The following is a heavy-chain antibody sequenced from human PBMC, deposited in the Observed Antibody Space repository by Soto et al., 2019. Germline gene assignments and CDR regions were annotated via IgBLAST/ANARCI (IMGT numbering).Heavy chain of an antibody. CDR3: ARDPSPFDFYYAMDV. Sequence: QVQLRESGPGLVMPSQTLSLTCTVSGDSIGSGNKYWSWIRQAPGKGLEWIGYIFSSGTTYYNPSLKSRLTMSLDTSQNQFSRKLNSVTAADTAVYFCARDPSPFDFYYAMDVWGQGTTGTVSS. J-gene: IGHJ6*02. CDR1: GDSIGSGNKY. D-gene: IGHD3-16*01. V-gene: IGHV4-30-4*01. CDR2: IFSSGTT.